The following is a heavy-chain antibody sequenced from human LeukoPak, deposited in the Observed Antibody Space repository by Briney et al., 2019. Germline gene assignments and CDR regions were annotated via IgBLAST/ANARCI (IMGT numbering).Heavy chain of an antibody. D-gene: IGHD5-18*01. V-gene: IGHV3-9*01. CDR3: AKDSREQLRSHGALDY. J-gene: IGHJ4*02. Sequence: PGGSLRLSCAASGFTFDDYAMHWVRQAPGKGLEWVSGISWNSGSIGYADSVKGRFTISRDNAKNSLYLQMNSLRAEDTALYYCAKDSREQLRSHGALDYWGQGTLVTVSS. CDR2: ISWNSGSI. CDR1: GFTFDDYA.